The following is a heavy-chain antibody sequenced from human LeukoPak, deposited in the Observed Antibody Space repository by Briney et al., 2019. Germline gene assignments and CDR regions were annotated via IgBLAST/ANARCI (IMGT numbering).Heavy chain of an antibody. V-gene: IGHV3-21*01. CDR1: GFTFSSYS. CDR2: ISSSSSYI. Sequence: PGGSLTLSCAASGFTFSSYSMNWVRQAPGKGLEWVSSISSSSSYIYYADSVKGRFTISRDNAKSSLYLQMNSLRAEDTAVYYCARSYGAYYGSGSPFDYWGQGTLVTVSS. CDR3: ARSYGAYYGSGSPFDY. J-gene: IGHJ4*02. D-gene: IGHD3-10*01.